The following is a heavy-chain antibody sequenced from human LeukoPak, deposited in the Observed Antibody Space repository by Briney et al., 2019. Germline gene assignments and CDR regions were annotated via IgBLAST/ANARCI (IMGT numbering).Heavy chain of an antibody. CDR2: IYYSGST. Sequence: SETLSLTCTVSGGSIRSFYWGWIRQPPGKGLEWIGFIYYSGSTNYNPSLKSRVTMSVDMSKNQFSLKLSSVTAADTAFYYCARDRDSSGWFDYWGPGALVTLSS. CDR1: GGSIRSFY. D-gene: IGHD6-19*01. V-gene: IGHV4-59*01. CDR3: ARDRDSSGWFDY. J-gene: IGHJ4*02.